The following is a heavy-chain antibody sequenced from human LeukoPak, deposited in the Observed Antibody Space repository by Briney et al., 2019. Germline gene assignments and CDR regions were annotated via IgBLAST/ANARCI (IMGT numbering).Heavy chain of an antibody. V-gene: IGHV1-2*02. D-gene: IGHD3-3*01. J-gene: IGHJ4*02. Sequence: ASLKVSCKASGYTFTGYYMHWVRQAPGQGLEWMGWINPKTGGTNYAQKFQGRVTMTRDTSISTAYMELSRLRFDDTAVYYCARDFFGWSGFSIDFWGQGTLVTVSS. CDR3: ARDFFGWSGFSIDF. CDR1: GYTFTGYY. CDR2: INPKTGGT.